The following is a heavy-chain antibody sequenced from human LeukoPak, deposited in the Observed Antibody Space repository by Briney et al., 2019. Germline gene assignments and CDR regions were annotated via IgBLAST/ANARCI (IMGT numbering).Heavy chain of an antibody. CDR1: GFKFSNHW. CDR3: ARNNWGIDD. D-gene: IGHD7-27*01. J-gene: IGHJ4*02. CDR2: INNDGSDT. Sequence: GGSLRLSCAASGFKFSNHWMHWVRHSPGKGLVRVARINNDGSDTSHADSVEGRFTISRDNAENTLYLQMNSLRVEDTAMYFCARNNWGIDDWGQGTLVTVSS. V-gene: IGHV3-74*01.